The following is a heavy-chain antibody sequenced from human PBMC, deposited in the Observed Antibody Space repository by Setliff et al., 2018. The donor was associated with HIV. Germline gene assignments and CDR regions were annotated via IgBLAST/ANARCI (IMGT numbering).Heavy chain of an antibody. CDR3: ARVLEQVVSDY. V-gene: IGHV4-59*11. D-gene: IGHD6-6*01. J-gene: IGHJ4*02. Sequence: SETLSLTCTVSGGSISSHYWSWIRQPPGKGLEWIGYIYYSGSTYYNPSLKSRVTISVDTSKNQFSLKLSSVTAADTAVYYCARVLEQVVSDYWGQGTLVTVSS. CDR1: GGSISSHY. CDR2: IYYSGST.